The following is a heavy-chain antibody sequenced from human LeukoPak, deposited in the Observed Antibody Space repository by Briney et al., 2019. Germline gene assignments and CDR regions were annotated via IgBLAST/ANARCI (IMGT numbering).Heavy chain of an antibody. CDR3: AKNYGSGSSVKYYYYMDV. D-gene: IGHD3-10*01. Sequence: GGSLRLSCAASGFTFSSYSMNWVRQAPGKGLEWVSSISSSSSYIYYADSVKGRFTISRDNSKNTLYLQMNSLRAEDSAVYYCAKNYGSGSSVKYYYYMDVWGKGTTVTVSS. V-gene: IGHV3-21*04. CDR2: ISSSSSYI. CDR1: GFTFSSYS. J-gene: IGHJ6*03.